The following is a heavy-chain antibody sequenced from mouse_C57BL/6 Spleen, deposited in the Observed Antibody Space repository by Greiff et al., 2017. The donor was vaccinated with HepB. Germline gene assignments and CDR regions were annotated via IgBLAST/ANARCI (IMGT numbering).Heavy chain of an antibody. Sequence: EVQGVESGGDLVKPGGSLKLSCAASGFTFSSYGMSWVRQTPDKRLEWVATISSGGSYTYYPDSVKGRFTISRDNAKNTLYLQMSSLKSEDTAMYYCARHIPYSNYGNYAMDYWGQRTSVTVSS. V-gene: IGHV5-6*01. CDR2: ISSGGSYT. D-gene: IGHD2-5*01. CDR1: GFTFSSYG. J-gene: IGHJ4*01. CDR3: ARHIPYSNYGNYAMDY.